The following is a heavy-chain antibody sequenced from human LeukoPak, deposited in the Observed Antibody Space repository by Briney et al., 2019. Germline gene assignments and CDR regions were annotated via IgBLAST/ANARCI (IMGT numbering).Heavy chain of an antibody. J-gene: IGHJ6*03. CDR2: IYYSGST. D-gene: IGHD5-12*01. CDR1: GGSISSSSYY. CDR3: ARHEGSGYAKSYYYYMDV. V-gene: IGHV4-39*01. Sequence: SETLSLTCTVSGGSISSSSYYWGWIRQPPGKGLEWIGSIYYSGSTYYNPSLKSRVPISVDTSKNQFSLKLSPVTAADTAVYYCARHEGSGYAKSYYYYMDVWGKGTTVTVSS.